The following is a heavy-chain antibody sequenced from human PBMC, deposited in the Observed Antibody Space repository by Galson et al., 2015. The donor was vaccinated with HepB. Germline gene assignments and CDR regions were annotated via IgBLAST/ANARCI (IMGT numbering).Heavy chain of an antibody. CDR3: ARWDYDFWSGLGGFDI. J-gene: IGHJ3*02. V-gene: IGHV3-53*01. D-gene: IGHD3-3*01. CDR1: GFTVSSNY. Sequence: SLRLSCAASGFTVSSNYMSWVRQAPGKGLEWVSVIYSGGSTYYADSVKGRFTISRDNSKNTLYLQMDSLRAEDTAVYYCARWDYDFWSGLGGFDIWGQGTMVTVSS. CDR2: IYSGGST.